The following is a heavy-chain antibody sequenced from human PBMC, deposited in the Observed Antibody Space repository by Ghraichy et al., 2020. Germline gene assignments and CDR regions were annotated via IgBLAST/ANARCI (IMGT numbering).Heavy chain of an antibody. CDR1: GYTFTRSG. D-gene: IGHD6-19*01. CDR3: AGAVAANEWNWLDF. Sequence: ASVKVSCKASGYTFTRSGISWVRQAPGQGLEWMTWISADSGNAKYAQNFQGRVTVTTDVSTSTVYMELRSLRSDDTAMYYCAGAVAANEWNWLDFWGQGTLVIVSS. J-gene: IGHJ4*02. V-gene: IGHV1-18*01. CDR2: ISADSGNA.